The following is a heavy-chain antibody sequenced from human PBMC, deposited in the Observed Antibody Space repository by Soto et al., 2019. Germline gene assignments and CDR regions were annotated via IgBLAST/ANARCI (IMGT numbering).Heavy chain of an antibody. V-gene: IGHV1-18*04. CDR3: ARYDFWSGYYGITGWFDP. J-gene: IGHJ5*02. CDR2: ISGNDAKT. CDR1: GYTFTSYY. D-gene: IGHD3-3*01. Sequence: GASVKVSCTASGYTFTSYYMHWVRQAPGQGLEWMGWISGNDAKTNYAQKLQGRVTMTTDTSTSTAYMELRSLRSDDTAVYYCARYDFWSGYYGITGWFDPWGQGTLVTVSS.